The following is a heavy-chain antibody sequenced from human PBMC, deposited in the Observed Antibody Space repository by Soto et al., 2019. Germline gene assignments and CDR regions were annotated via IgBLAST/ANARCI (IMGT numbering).Heavy chain of an antibody. CDR2: IWYDGTNT. D-gene: IGHD5-18*01. CDR3: ARVEAPQIHSDHYYYGMDV. J-gene: IGHJ6*02. CDR1: GFSFSTYG. Sequence: QVQLVESGGGVVRPGRSLRLACEASGFSFSTYGMHWVRQAPGKGLQWVAVIWYDGTNTYYADSVKGRFTISRDNSKDTLYLEMNNLRAEDTAVYYCARVEAPQIHSDHYYYGMDVWGQGTTVTVS. V-gene: IGHV3-33*01.